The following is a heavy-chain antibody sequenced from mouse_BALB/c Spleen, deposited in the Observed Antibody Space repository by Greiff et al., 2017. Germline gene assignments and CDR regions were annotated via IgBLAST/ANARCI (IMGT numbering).Heavy chain of an antibody. J-gene: IGHJ3*01. Sequence: VQLVESGPGLVAPSQSLSITCTVSGFSLTGYGVNWVRQPPGKGLEWLGMIWGDGSTDYNSALKSRLSISKDNSKSQVFLKMNSLQTDDTARYYCARGGNYRYDWFAYWGQGTLVTVSA. D-gene: IGHD2-14*01. CDR3: ARGGNYRYDWFAY. CDR2: IWGDGST. V-gene: IGHV2-6-7*01. CDR1: GFSLTGYG.